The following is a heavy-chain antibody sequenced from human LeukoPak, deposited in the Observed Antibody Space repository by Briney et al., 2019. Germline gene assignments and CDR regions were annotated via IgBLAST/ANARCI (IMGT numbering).Heavy chain of an antibody. V-gene: IGHV4-39*07. CDR2: IYYSGST. CDR1: GGSISSYY. CDR3: ARMTYYYDSSGYSNWFDP. J-gene: IGHJ5*02. Sequence: SETLSLTCTVSGGSISSYYWGWIRQPPGKGLEWIGSIYYSGSTYYNPSLKSRVTISVDTSKNQFSLKLSSVTAADTAVYYCARMTYYYDSSGYSNWFDPWGQGTLVTVSS. D-gene: IGHD3-22*01.